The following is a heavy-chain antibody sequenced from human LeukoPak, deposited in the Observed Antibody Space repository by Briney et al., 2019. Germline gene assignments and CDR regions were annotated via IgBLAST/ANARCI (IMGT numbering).Heavy chain of an antibody. J-gene: IGHJ6*03. CDR1: GFTFSSYW. V-gene: IGHV3-7*01. Sequence: PGGSLRLSCAASGFTFSSYWMSWVRQAPGKGLEWVANIKQDGSKKYYVDSVKGRFTISRDNAKNSLYLQMNSLRAEDTAVYYCARIGENYYYYMDVWGKGTTVTVSS. CDR3: ARIGENYYYYMDV. CDR2: IKQDGSKK. D-gene: IGHD4-17*01.